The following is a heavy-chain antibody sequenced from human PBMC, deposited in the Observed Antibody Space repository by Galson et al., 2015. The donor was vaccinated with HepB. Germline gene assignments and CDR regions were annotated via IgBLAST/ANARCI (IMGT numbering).Heavy chain of an antibody. J-gene: IGHJ6*03. V-gene: IGHV3-48*02. D-gene: IGHD1-26*01. CDR2: ISSSSNTI. CDR1: GFTFSSYS. CDR3: ARVGSYSGSPYYYYMDV. Sequence: SLRLSCAASGFTFSSYSRNWVRQAPVKGLEWVSYISSSSNTIYYADSVKGRFTIPRDNAKNSLYLQMNSLTDEDTAVYYCARVGSYSGSPYYYYMDVWGRGTTVTVSS.